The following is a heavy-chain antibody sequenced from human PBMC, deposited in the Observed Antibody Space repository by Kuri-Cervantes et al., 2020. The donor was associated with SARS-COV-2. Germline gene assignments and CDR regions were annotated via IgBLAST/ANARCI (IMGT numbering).Heavy chain of an antibody. CDR2: IRYDGSNK. Sequence: GSLRLSCAASGFTFSSYGMHWVRQAPGKGLEWVAFIRYDGSNKYYADSVKGRFTISRDNSKNTLYLQMNSLRAEDTAVYYCAKDARRIAVAGYWYFDLWGRGTLVTVSS. V-gene: IGHV3-30*02. J-gene: IGHJ2*01. D-gene: IGHD6-19*01. CDR1: GFTFSSYG. CDR3: AKDARRIAVAGYWYFDL.